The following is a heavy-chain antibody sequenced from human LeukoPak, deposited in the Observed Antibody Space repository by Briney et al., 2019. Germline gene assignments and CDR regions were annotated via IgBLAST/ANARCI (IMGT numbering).Heavy chain of an antibody. CDR2: IDPKSGGT. V-gene: IGHV1-2*02. CDR3: ARLALSGIDY. Sequence: AASVKVSCKASGYTFIDYYMHWVRQAPGQGLEWMGRIDPKSGGTSYAQKFQGRVTMTMDTSITTAYMALNSLRSGDTAIYYCARLALSGIDYWGQGTLVTVSS. J-gene: IGHJ4*02. CDR1: GYTFIDYY. D-gene: IGHD1-1*01.